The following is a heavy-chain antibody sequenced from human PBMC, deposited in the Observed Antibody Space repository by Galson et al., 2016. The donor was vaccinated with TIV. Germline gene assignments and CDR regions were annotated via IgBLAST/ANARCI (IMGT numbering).Heavy chain of an antibody. D-gene: IGHD3-3*01. J-gene: IGHJ4*02. CDR1: GFTFSSYW. CDR3: AKRPIITIFGAGSNYCDS. V-gene: IGHV3-74*01. Sequence: SLRLSCAASGFTFSSYWMHWVRQAPGKGLVWVSRMNIDGTITTYADSVQGRFTISRDNAKNTLYLQMNSLRAEDTAVYYCAKRPIITIFGAGSNYCDSWGQGTLVTVSS. CDR2: MNIDGTIT.